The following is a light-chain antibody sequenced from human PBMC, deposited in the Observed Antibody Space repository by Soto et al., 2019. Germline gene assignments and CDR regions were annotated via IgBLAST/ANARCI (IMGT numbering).Light chain of an antibody. Sequence: QSVLTQPPSASGTPGQRVTISCSGSSSNIGSNTVNWYQQLPGTAPELLIYSNNQRPSGVPDRFSGSKSGTSASLAISGLQSEDEADYYCQSYDNILSGPLFGGGTKLTVL. CDR1: SSNIGSNT. CDR3: QSYDNILSGPL. J-gene: IGLJ3*02. V-gene: IGLV1-44*01. CDR2: SNN.